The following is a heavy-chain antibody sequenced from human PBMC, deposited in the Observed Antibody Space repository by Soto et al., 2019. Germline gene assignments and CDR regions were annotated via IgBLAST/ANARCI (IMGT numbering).Heavy chain of an antibody. V-gene: IGHV3-33*01. CDR3: ARDHTVVTRNAYYYYGMDV. CDR2: IWYDGSNK. J-gene: IGHJ6*02. Sequence: QVQLVESGGGVVQPGRSLRLSCAASGFTFSSYGMHWVRQAPGKGLEWVAVIWYDGSNKYYADSVKGRFTISRDNSKNTLYLQMNSLRAEDTAVYYCARDHTVVTRNAYYYYGMDVWGQGTTVTVSS. CDR1: GFTFSSYG. D-gene: IGHD2-21*02.